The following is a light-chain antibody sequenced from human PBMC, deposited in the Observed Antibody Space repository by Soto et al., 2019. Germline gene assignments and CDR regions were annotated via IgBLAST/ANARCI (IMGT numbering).Light chain of an antibody. V-gene: IGKV1-12*01. CDR1: QAISQW. CDR2: AAS. CDR3: QPASSFPPT. Sequence: DIQLTQSPSYVSASVGDRVTITCRASQAISQWFAWYQQKPGKAPIVLIYAASSLQSGVPSRFSGSGNGTHFTLTVSSLQPEDFATSYCQPASSFPPTFGPGTKVDVK. J-gene: IGKJ3*01.